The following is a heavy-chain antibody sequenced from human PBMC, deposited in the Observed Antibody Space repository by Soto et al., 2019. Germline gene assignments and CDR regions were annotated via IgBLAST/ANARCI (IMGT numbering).Heavy chain of an antibody. V-gene: IGHV4-39*01. J-gene: IGHJ5*02. D-gene: IGHD2-2*01. CDR1: DGSISSTNYF. CDR3: ARVPDR. Sequence: SETLSLTCTVSDGSISSTNYFWGWIRQPPGKGLEWIGSIYYSGSTYYNPSLKSRVTISVDTSKNQFSLKLNSVTAADTAVYYCARVPDRWGQGTLVTVSS. CDR2: IYYSGST.